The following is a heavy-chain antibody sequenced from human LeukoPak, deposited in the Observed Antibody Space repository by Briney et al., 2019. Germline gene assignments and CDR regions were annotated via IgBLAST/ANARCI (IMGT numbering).Heavy chain of an antibody. Sequence: GGSLRLSCAASGFTFSSYAMSWVRQAPGKGLEWTSGISGSGGATHYADSVKGRFTISRDNSKNTLFLQMNSLRAEDTAVYYCAKNLYCGGGSCYPSALGMDVWGQGTTVTVSS. D-gene: IGHD2-15*01. CDR3: AKNLYCGGGSCYPSALGMDV. V-gene: IGHV3-23*01. CDR2: ISGSGGAT. CDR1: GFTFSSYA. J-gene: IGHJ6*02.